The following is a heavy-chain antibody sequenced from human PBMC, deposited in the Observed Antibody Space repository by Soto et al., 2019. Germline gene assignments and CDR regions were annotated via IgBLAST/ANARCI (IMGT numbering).Heavy chain of an antibody. CDR1: GFIFSDYE. D-gene: IGHD2-8*02. CDR2: ISDGGTTI. Sequence: EAELVESGGGLVQPGGSLTLSCAASGFIFSDYEVDWVRQVPGRGPEWISYISDGGTTIYYAASVKGRFTISRDDAKKSLYLHMNNLRVDDTAIYFCVKEYCTGGTCFDAFDLWGQGTVVTVSS. J-gene: IGHJ3*01. CDR3: VKEYCTGGTCFDAFDL. V-gene: IGHV3-48*03.